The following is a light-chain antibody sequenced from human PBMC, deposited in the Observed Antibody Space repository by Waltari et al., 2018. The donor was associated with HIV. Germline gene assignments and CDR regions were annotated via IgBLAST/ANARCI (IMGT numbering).Light chain of an antibody. V-gene: IGKV1-39*01. Sequence: DIQMTQSPSSLSASVGDRVTITCRASQSISTYLNWYQQKPGKAPKLLIYASSSLQSAVPSRFSGSGSGTDVTLTISSLQPDDFATYYCQQSYSTREFTFGPGTKVDIK. CDR2: ASS. CDR1: QSISTY. CDR3: QQSYSTREFT. J-gene: IGKJ3*01.